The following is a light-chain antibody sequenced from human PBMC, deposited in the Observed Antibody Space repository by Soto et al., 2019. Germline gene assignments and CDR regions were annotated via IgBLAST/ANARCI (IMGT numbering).Light chain of an antibody. CDR1: SSDVGGYNY. J-gene: IGLJ3*02. CDR3: SSYTSSSTWA. CDR2: DVS. Sequence: QSVLTQPACVSRSPGQSITISCTVTSSDVGGYNYVSWYQQHPGRAPKLMIYDVSNRPSGVSSRFSGSKTCNTASLTISGLQAEDETDYYCSSYTSSSTWAFGGGTKLTVL. V-gene: IGLV2-14*01.